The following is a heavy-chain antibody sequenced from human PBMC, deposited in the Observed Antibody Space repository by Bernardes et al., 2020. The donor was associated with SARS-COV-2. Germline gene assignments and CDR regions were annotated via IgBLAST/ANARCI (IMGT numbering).Heavy chain of an antibody. V-gene: IGHV1-3*01. CDR2: INAGNGNT. J-gene: IGHJ4*02. Sequence: ASMKVSCRASGYTFITHTLHWVRQAPGQRLEWMGWINAGNGNTKYSQKFQDRVSITRDTSARTAYMELSSLRPEDTALYYCARSLKFRNLDYWGQGSLVSVS. CDR1: GYTFITHT. CDR3: ARSLKFRNLDY. D-gene: IGHD1-1*01.